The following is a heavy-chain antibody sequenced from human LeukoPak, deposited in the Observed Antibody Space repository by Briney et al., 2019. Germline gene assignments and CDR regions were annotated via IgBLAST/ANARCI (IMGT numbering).Heavy chain of an antibody. V-gene: IGHV1-2*02. J-gene: IGHJ4*02. CDR2: INPNSGGT. CDR3: AREDYGDRRYSN. CDR1: GYTFNGYY. D-gene: IGHD4-17*01. Sequence: GASVKVSCKASGYTFNGYYIHWVRQAPGQGLEWMGWINPNSGGTNYAQKFQGRVTMTRDTSISTAYMELSRLRSDDTAVYYCAREDYGDRRYSNWGQGALVTVSS.